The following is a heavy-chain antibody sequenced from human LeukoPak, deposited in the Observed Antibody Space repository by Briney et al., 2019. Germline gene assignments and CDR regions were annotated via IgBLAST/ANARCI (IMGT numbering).Heavy chain of an antibody. Sequence: GGSLRLSCAASEFTFSSYNMNWVRQAPGKGLEWVSSISSSGTYIYYADSVKGRFTISRDNAKNSLYLQMNSLRAEDTAVYYCAREPFWSGYFANLHFDYWGQGTLVTVS. CDR3: AREPFWSGYFANLHFDY. V-gene: IGHV3-21*01. CDR1: EFTFSSYN. CDR2: ISSSGTYI. J-gene: IGHJ4*02. D-gene: IGHD3-3*01.